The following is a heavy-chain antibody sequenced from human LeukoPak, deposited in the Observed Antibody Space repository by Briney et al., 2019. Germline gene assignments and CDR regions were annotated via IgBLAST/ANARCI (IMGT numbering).Heavy chain of an antibody. CDR1: GFTFTNYH. CDR3: ARPTLGSFSLAFDL. D-gene: IGHD1-26*01. V-gene: IGHV1-46*01. CDR2: ITPSGDST. J-gene: IGHJ3*01. Sequence: ASVKLSCKAPGFTFTNYHLHWGRQAPGQGLEWKGIITPSGDSTTYAQKFQGRFTMSRDASTSTLYMELSSLRSEDTALYYCARPTLGSFSLAFDLWGQGTMVTVPS.